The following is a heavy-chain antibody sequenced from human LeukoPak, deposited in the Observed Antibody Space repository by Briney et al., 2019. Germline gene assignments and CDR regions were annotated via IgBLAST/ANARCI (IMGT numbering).Heavy chain of an antibody. CDR2: INQDGTER. CDR3: TRTLAARSFYFDY. V-gene: IGHV3-7*01. D-gene: IGHD3-10*01. Sequence: GGSLRLSCAASVFIFSTYWMGWVRQAPGKGVEWVANINQDGTERYLVDSVKGRFTISRDNGKNSVFLQMNSLSDEDTAVYYCTRTLAARSFYFDYWGRGTLVSVSS. J-gene: IGHJ4*02. CDR1: VFIFSTYW.